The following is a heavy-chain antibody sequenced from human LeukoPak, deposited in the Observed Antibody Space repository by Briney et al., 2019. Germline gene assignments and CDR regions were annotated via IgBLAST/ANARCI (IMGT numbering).Heavy chain of an antibody. CDR1: GFSFSNNE. D-gene: IGHD5-18*01. J-gene: IGHJ4*02. V-gene: IGHV3-48*03. CDR3: ASTTGYSYGYFDY. Sequence: GGSLRLSCEASGFSFSNNEMNWVRQAPGRGLEWVSYISRGGSTIYYADSVKGRFALSRDNAQNSLYLQMNSLRAEDTAVYYCASTTGYSYGYFDYWGQGTLVTVSS. CDR2: ISRGGSTI.